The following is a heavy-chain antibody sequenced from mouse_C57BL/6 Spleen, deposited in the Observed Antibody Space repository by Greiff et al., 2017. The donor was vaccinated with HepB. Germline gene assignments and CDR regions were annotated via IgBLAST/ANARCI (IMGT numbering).Heavy chain of an antibody. CDR1: GFTFSSYA. D-gene: IGHD2-1*01. Sequence: EVKLVESGEGLVKPGGSLKLSCAASGFTFSSYAMSWVRPTPEKRLEWVAYISSGGDYIYYADTVKGRFTISRDNARNTLYLQMSSLKSEDTAMYYCTRGGNYYAMDYWGQGTSVTVSS. CDR3: TRGGNYYAMDY. V-gene: IGHV5-9-1*02. J-gene: IGHJ4*01. CDR2: ISSGGDYI.